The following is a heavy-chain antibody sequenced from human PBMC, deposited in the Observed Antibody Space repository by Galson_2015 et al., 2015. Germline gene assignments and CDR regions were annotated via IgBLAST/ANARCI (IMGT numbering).Heavy chain of an antibody. Sequence: SVKVSCKASGYTFTSYGISWVRQAPGQGLEWMGWISAYNGDTNYAQKLQGRVTMTTDTSTSTAYMELRSLRSDDTAVYYCAREYQPLIGGLAYYYYGMDVWGQGTTVTVSS. CDR1: GYTFTSYG. CDR2: ISAYNGDT. J-gene: IGHJ6*02. D-gene: IGHD2-2*01. CDR3: AREYQPLIGGLAYYYYGMDV. V-gene: IGHV1-18*04.